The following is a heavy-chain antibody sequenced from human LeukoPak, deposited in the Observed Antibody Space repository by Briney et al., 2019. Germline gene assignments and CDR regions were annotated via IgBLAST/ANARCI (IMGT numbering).Heavy chain of an antibody. V-gene: IGHV6-1*01. CDR3: ARGVGAAWKVFDY. J-gene: IGHJ4*02. CDR1: GDNVSSNSAT. D-gene: IGHD3-10*01. Sequence: PSQTLSLTYAISGDNVSSNSATWSWIRQSPSRGLEWLGRTYNRSKWYSDYAESVRSRLTINPDTSKNQFSLQLNSVTPDDTAVYYCARGVGAAWKVFDYWGQGTLVTVSS. CDR2: TYNRSKWYS.